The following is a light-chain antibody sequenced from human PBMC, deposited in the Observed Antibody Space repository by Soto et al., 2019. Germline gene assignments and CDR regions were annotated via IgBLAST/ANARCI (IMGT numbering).Light chain of an antibody. CDR2: EVS. CDR3: GSYTSSLTLV. CDR1: SSDVGGHNY. Sequence: QSALTQPASVSGSPGQSITFSCTGTSSDVGGHNYVSWYQQHPGKAPRLMIYEVSKRPSGVSNRFSGSKSGNTASLTISGLQAEDEADYYCGSYTSSLTLVFGTGTKLTVL. J-gene: IGLJ1*01. V-gene: IGLV2-14*01.